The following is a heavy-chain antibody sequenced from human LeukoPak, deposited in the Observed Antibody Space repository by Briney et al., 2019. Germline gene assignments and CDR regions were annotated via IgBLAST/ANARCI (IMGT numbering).Heavy chain of an antibody. V-gene: IGHV1-69*13. CDR1: GGTFSSYA. CDR3: ARDPNKAVADLHGMDV. D-gene: IGHD6-19*01. CDR2: IIPIFGTA. Sequence: SVKVSCKASGGTFSSYAISWVRQAPGQGLEWMGGIIPIFGTANYAQKFQGRVTITADESTSTAYMELSSLRSEDTAVYYCARDPNKAVADLHGMDVWGQGTTVTVSS. J-gene: IGHJ6*02.